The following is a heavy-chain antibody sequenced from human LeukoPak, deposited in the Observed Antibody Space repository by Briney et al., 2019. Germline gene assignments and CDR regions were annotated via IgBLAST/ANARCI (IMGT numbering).Heavy chain of an antibody. V-gene: IGHV4-39*07. J-gene: IGHJ5*02. Sequence: SETLSLTCTVSGGSISSSSYYWGWIRQPPGKGLEWIGSIYYSGSTYYNPSLKSRVTISVGTSKNQFSLKLSSVTAADTAVYYCARGGGWHTSWFDPWGQGTLVTVSS. CDR3: ARGGGWHTSWFDP. D-gene: IGHD6-19*01. CDR1: GGSISSSSYY. CDR2: IYYSGST.